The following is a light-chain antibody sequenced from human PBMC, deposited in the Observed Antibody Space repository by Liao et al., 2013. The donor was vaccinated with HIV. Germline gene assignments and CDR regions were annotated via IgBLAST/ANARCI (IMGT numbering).Light chain of an antibody. CDR3: QMWDSNSAI. V-gene: IGLV3-1*01. J-gene: IGLJ2*01. CDR1: ELGDKY. Sequence: SYELTQPSSVSVSPGQTATITCSGDELGDKYASWYQQRPGQAPVLVIYYDKVRPSGIPERFSGSNSGDTATLTITRVDVGDEADYFCQMWDSNSAIFGGGTKLTVL. CDR2: YDK.